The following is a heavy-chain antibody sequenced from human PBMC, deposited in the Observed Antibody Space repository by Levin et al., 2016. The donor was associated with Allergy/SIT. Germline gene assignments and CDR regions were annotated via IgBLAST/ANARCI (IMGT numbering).Heavy chain of an antibody. J-gene: IGHJ4*02. CDR2: MYYSGTT. V-gene: IGHV4-39*01. Sequence: SETLSLTCTVSGGSINNYYWAWIRQPPGKGLEWIGSMYYSGTTYYNPSLKSRLTISVDTSKNQFSLKLSSVTAADTSVYYCARHASRGPSDYWGQGTLVTVSS. CDR3: ARHASRGPSDY. CDR1: GGSINNYY.